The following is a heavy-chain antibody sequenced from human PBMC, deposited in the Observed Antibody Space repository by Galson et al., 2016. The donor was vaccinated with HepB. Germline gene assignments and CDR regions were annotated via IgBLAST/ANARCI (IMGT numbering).Heavy chain of an antibody. Sequence: SLRLSCAASGFIVSGRYMSWVRQAPGKGLECIAVIDHIEGTHYVDSLQGQFIIYGDNSRNTLYLQMNSLRAEDTAVYYCVRGENGMDVWGQGTTVTVS. CDR3: VRGENGMDV. J-gene: IGHJ6*02. CDR1: GFIVSGRY. V-gene: IGHV3-53*01. CDR2: IDHIEGT.